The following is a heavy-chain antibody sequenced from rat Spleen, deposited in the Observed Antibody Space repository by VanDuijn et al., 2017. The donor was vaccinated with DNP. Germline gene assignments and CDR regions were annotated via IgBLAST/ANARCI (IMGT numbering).Heavy chain of an antibody. CDR1: GFIFSDYY. Sequence: EVQVVESGGGLVQPGRSLKLSCSASGFIFSDYYMAWVRQSPSKGLEWVASLSFDGSKTYYRDSVRGRFTISRDNAKSSLYLQMDSLRSEDTATYYCTTDYYSSGYWGQGTLVTVSS. CDR2: LSFDGSKT. D-gene: IGHD1-2*01. V-gene: IGHV5-20*01. CDR3: TTDYYSSGY. J-gene: IGHJ3*01.